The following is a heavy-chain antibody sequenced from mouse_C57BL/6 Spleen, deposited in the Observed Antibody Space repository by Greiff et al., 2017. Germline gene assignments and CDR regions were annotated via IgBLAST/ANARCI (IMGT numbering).Heavy chain of an antibody. V-gene: IGHV14-4*01. Sequence: VQLQQSGAELVRPGASVKLSCTASGFNIKDDYMHWVKQRPEHGLEWIGWIAPENGDTEYASQFQRKATIPSDTSSNTSYLQLSSLTSEDTAVYYCTTLLRYPGFAYWGQGTLVTVSA. D-gene: IGHD1-1*01. CDR1: GFNIKDDY. CDR3: TTLLRYPGFAY. CDR2: IAPENGDT. J-gene: IGHJ3*01.